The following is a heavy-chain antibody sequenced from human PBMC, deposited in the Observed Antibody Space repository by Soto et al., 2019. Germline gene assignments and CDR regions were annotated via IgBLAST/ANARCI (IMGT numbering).Heavy chain of an antibody. Sequence: QVQLQQWGAGLLKSSETLSLTCAVYGGSFSGYYWNWLRQPPGEGLEWIGKIDQSGSTNYNPSLKSRVNMSVDTSRSQFSLKLTAVTAMDTAVYYCAGGRDTVVLGVMNWFDPWGQGTLVTVSS. CDR2: IDQSGST. CDR1: GGSFSGYY. J-gene: IGHJ5*02. D-gene: IGHD3-10*01. CDR3: AGGRDTVVLGVMNWFDP. V-gene: IGHV4-34*01.